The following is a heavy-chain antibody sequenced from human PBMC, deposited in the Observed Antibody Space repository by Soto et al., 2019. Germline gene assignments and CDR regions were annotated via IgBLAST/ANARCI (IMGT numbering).Heavy chain of an antibody. J-gene: IGHJ5*02. CDR3: ARDRLDGSGSYSSRFDP. V-gene: IGHV4-61*01. D-gene: IGHD3-10*01. CDR2: IYYSGST. CDR1: GGSVSSGSYY. Sequence: SETLSLTCTVSGGSVSSGSYYWSWIRQPPGKGLEWIGYIYYSGSTNYNPSLKSRVTISVDTSKNQFSLKLSSVTAADTAVYYCARDRLDGSGSYSSRFDPWGQGTLVTVSS.